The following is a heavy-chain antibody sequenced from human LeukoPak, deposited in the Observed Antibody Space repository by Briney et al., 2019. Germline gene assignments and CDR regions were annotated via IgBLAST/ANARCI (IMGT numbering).Heavy chain of an antibody. CDR1: GFTFSSYI. V-gene: IGHV3-21*01. J-gene: IGHJ4*02. CDR2: ISESSVYI. D-gene: IGHD3-22*01. CDR3: ARSYYDSSGYPHSDLDY. Sequence: GGSLILSCAGSGFTFSSYIMNWVRHAPGKGLEWVSSISESSVYINYADSVKGRFTISRDNAKYSLYLQMTSLRAEDTAVYYCARSYYDSSGYPHSDLDYWGQGTLVTVSS.